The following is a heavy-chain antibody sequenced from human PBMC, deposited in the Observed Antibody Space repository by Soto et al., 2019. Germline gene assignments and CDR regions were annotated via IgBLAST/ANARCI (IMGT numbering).Heavy chain of an antibody. CDR2: ISGYNGDT. D-gene: IGHD2-8*01. J-gene: IGHJ6*02. Sequence: GASVKVSCKASGYTFTRSGISWVRQAPGQGLEWMGWISGYNGDTNYAQKFQDRVSMTIDTSTGTAYMELRSLTSDDTAIYYCAKNGQPPYYYYGLDVWGQGTKVTVS. CDR1: GYTFTRSG. V-gene: IGHV1-18*01. CDR3: AKNGQPPYYYYGLDV.